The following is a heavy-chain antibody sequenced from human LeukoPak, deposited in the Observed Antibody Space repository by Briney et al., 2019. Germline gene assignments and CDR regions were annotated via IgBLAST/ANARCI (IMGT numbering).Heavy chain of an antibody. J-gene: IGHJ5*02. CDR1: GYTVPELS. D-gene: IGHD6-13*01. Sequence: ASVRVSCKVSGYTVPELSMNWVRQAPGKGLEWRGGFDPEAGETIYAQKFKGRFTMTEDSSINIAYMELSSLRSEDTAVYYCTTVLYSSNLAWFDPWGQGTLVTVSS. CDR3: TTVLYSSNLAWFDP. CDR2: FDPEAGET. V-gene: IGHV1-24*01.